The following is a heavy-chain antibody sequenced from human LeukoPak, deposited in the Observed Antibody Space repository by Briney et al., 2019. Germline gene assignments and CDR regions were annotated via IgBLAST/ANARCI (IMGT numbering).Heavy chain of an antibody. J-gene: IGHJ5*02. CDR2: IIPIFGTA. D-gene: IGHD6-19*01. V-gene: IGHV1-69*01. Sequence: SVKVSCTASGGTFSSYAISWVRQAPGQGLEWMGGIIPIFGTANYAQKFQGRVTITADESTSTAYMELSSLRSEDTAVYYCARDGHSSGYDWFDPWGQGTLVTVSS. CDR3: ARDGHSSGYDWFDP. CDR1: GGTFSSYA.